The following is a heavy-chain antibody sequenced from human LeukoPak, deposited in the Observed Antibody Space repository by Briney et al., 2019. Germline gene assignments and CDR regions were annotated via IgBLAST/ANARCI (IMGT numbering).Heavy chain of an antibody. Sequence: PGGSLRLSCAASGFTFSSYWMHWVRQAPGKGLVWVSRINSDGSITTYADSVRGRFTISRDNAKSTLYLQMNSLRAEDTAVYYCARGLLGGGGGSFDYWGQGTLVTVSS. CDR1: GFTFSSYW. V-gene: IGHV3-74*01. CDR3: ARGLLGGGGGSFDY. J-gene: IGHJ4*02. CDR2: INSDGSIT. D-gene: IGHD3-16*01.